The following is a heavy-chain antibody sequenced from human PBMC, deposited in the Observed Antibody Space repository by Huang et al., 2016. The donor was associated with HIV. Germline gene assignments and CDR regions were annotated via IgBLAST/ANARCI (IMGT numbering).Heavy chain of an antibody. CDR1: GGSFCGYY. V-gene: IGHV4-34*01. Sequence: QVQLQQWGAGLLRPSETLSLTCAVYGGSFCGYYGTWIRQPPGKVLGWIGESNHSESTNYNPSLKSRVTISVDTSRNQFSLTLTSVTAADTAVYYCARGQGGYYYYYMDVWGKGTTVTVSS. CDR2: SNHSEST. CDR3: ARGQGGYYYYYMDV. J-gene: IGHJ6*03.